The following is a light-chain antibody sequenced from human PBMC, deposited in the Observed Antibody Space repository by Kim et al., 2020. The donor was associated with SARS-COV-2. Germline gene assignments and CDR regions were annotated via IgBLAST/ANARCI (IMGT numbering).Light chain of an antibody. Sequence: LSPGERASLSCRASQSVGNYLAWYQQKPGQAPILLIYDVSNRAAVIPARFSGSGSGTDFTLTISSLEPEDSAVYYCQHRSTWPLTFGGGTKVEIK. CDR2: DVS. J-gene: IGKJ4*01. V-gene: IGKV3-11*01. CDR3: QHRSTWPLT. CDR1: QSVGNY.